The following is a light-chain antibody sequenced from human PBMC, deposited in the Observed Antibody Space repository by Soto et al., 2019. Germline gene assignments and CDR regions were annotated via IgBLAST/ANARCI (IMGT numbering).Light chain of an antibody. CDR3: QQSYTTPLS. J-gene: IGKJ4*01. V-gene: IGKV1-39*01. CDR2: AAS. CDR1: QSIGKF. Sequence: DILMTQSPSSLSASVGDRVTITCRTSQSIGKFLNWYQQKPGKAPKLLTSAASSLHGGVPSIFRDSGSGTDSTLTNSSLQTEDFATYFCQQSYTTPLSFGGGTKVEIK.